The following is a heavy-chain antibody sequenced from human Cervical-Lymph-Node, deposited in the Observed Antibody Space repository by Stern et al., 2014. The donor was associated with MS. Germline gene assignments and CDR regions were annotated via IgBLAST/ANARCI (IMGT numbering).Heavy chain of an antibody. CDR3: ARDRTGSYFRDFDY. V-gene: IGHV3-30-3*01. CDR2: ISSDGHNK. Sequence: VQLVESGGGVVQPGRSLRLSCAASGFTFSSHAMNWVRQAPGTGLAWGAVISSDGHNKYYADSVKGRFTISRDNSKSTLYLQINSLRADDTAVYYCARDRTGSYFRDFDYWGQGTLVTVSS. CDR1: GFTFSSHA. J-gene: IGHJ4*02. D-gene: IGHD1-26*01.